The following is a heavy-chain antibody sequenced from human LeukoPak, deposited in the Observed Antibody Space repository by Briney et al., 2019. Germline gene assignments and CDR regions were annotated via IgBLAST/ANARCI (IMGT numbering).Heavy chain of an antibody. V-gene: IGHV3-21*01. Sequence: GGSLRLSCAASGFSISRYSMNWVRQAPGKGLEWVSSISSSSSYIYYADSVKGRFTISRDNAKNSLYLQMNSLRAEDTAVYYCAREGYCSGGSCYNGMDVWGQGTTVTVSS. D-gene: IGHD2-15*01. CDR1: GFSISRYS. J-gene: IGHJ6*02. CDR2: ISSSSSYI. CDR3: AREGYCSGGSCYNGMDV.